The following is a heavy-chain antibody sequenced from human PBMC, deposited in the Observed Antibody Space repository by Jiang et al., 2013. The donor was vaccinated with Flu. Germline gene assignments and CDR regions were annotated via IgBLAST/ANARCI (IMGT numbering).Heavy chain of an antibody. J-gene: IGHJ4*02. CDR2: ISGSGGST. D-gene: IGHD6-13*01. CDR3: AKDGRGGSSWYLGYFDY. CDR1: GFTFSSYA. Sequence: SCAASGFTFSSYAMSWVRQAPGKGLEWVSAISGSGGSTYYADSVKGRFTISRDNSKNTLYLQMNSLRAEDTAVYYCAKDGRGGSSWYLGYFDYWGQGTLVTVSS. V-gene: IGHV3-23*01.